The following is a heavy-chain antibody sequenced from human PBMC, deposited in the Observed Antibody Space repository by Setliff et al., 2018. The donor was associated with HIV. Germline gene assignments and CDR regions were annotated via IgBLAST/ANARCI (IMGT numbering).Heavy chain of an antibody. D-gene: IGHD3-3*01. CDR3: AKNRGGGGSGYYTPADS. CDR1: GYSFTSYY. V-gene: IGHV5-51*01. J-gene: IGHJ4*02. CDR2: IYPGDSET. Sequence: GESLKISCKASGYSFTSYYIGWVRQMPGKGLGGMGIIYPGDSETKYSPSFQGQVTISAEKSINTAYLQWRRLTAPDRAMYFWAKNRGGGGSGYYTPADSWGRGTLVTVSS.